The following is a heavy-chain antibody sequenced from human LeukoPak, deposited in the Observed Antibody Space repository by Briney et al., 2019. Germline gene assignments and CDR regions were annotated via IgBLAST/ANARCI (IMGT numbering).Heavy chain of an antibody. V-gene: IGHV3-30*02. CDR2: IGHDGSKI. J-gene: IGHJ4*02. CDR3: AKDHVTWGNRYFDH. CDR1: GFTFSTYG. D-gene: IGHD3-16*01. Sequence: GGSLRLSCAASGFTFSTYGMHWVRQAPGKGLEWVAFIGHDGSKIYYADSVQGRFTISRDNSKNTLYLEMNSLSGEDTALYYCAKDHVTWGNRYFDHWGQGTLASVSS.